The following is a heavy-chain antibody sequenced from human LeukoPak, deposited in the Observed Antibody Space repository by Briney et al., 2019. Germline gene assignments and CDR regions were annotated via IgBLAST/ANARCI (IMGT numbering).Heavy chain of an antibody. V-gene: IGHV4-59*01. CDR2: IYYSGST. J-gene: IGHJ4*02. D-gene: IGHD5-24*01. CDR1: GGSISSYY. Sequence: SETLSLTCTVSGGSISSYYWSWIRQPPGKGLEWIGYIYYSGSTNYNPSLKSRVTISADTSKNQFSLKLSSVTAADTAVYYCARGLGDGYNWVYFDYWGQGTLVTVSS. CDR3: ARGLGDGYNWVYFDY.